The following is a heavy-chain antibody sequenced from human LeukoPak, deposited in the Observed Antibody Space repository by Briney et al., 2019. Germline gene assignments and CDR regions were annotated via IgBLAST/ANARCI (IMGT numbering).Heavy chain of an antibody. CDR2: ISSSSSTI. CDR1: GFTLSSYS. Sequence: GGSLRLSCAASGFTLSSYSMNWVRQAPGKGLEWVSYISSSSSTIYYADSVKGRFTISRDNAKNSLYLQMNSLRAEDTAVYYCARDWDELDWFHPWGQGTLVTVSS. J-gene: IGHJ5*02. CDR3: ARDWDELDWFHP. D-gene: IGHD1-26*01. V-gene: IGHV3-48*01.